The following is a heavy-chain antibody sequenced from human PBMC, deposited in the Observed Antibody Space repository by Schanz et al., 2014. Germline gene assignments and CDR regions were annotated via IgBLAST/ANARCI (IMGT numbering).Heavy chain of an antibody. V-gene: IGHV1-18*01. CDR2: ISGYNGDT. Sequence: QVQLVQSGVEVKRPGASVRVSCKASGYSFTDYAIHWVRQAPGQGLEWMGWISGYNGDTNYAPKFQDRVTMTRDTSTSTVYMELSSLRSGDTAVYYCTKGRTFGRWGQGTLVTVSS. CDR1: GYSFTDYA. D-gene: IGHD3-16*01. CDR3: TKGRTFGR. J-gene: IGHJ4*02.